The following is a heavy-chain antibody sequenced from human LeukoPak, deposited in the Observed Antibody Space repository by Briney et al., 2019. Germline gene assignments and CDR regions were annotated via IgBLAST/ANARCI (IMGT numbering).Heavy chain of an antibody. CDR3: AKVNSGVALSNWYFDL. CDR1: GFTVSSNY. CDR2: IYSGGST. V-gene: IGHV3-66*01. Sequence: GGSLRLSCAASGFTVSSNYMSWVRQAPGKGLEWVSVIYSGGSTYYADSVKGRFTISRDNSKNTVYLQMNSLRDEDTAVYYCAKVNSGVALSNWYFDLWGRGTLVTVSS. D-gene: IGHD2-15*01. J-gene: IGHJ2*01.